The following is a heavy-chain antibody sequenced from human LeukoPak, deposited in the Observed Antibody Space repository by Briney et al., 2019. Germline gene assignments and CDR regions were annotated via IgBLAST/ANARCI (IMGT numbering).Heavy chain of an antibody. D-gene: IGHD6-6*01. CDR2: ISGSGGSI. CDR1: GFTFSSYA. Sequence: GGSLRLSCAASGFTFSSYAMSWVRQAPGKGLEWVSSISGSGGSIYYADSVKGRFTISRDNAKNTLYLQMNSLRAEDTAVYYCTRDKEYSSTASAWFDPWGQGTLVTVSS. J-gene: IGHJ5*02. CDR3: TRDKEYSSTASAWFDP. V-gene: IGHV3-23*01.